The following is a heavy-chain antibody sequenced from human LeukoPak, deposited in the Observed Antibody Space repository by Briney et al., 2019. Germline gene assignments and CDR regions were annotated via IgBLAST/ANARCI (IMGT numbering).Heavy chain of an antibody. CDR1: GGSVTSDSYY. V-gene: IGHV4-61*01. CDR3: ARFQVYGGFDT. CDR2: IFYSGTT. J-gene: IGHJ5*01. D-gene: IGHD2/OR15-2a*01. Sequence: SETLSLTYPVSGGSVTSDSYYWSWIRQPPGKGLEWIGYIFYSGTTNYNPSLKSRVTISVDTSKNQFSLKLSSVTAADTAVYYCARFQVYGGFDTTGHGTLVTVSS.